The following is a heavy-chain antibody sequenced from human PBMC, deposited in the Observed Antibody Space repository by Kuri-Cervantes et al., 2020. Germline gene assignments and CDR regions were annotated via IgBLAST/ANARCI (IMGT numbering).Heavy chain of an antibody. V-gene: IGHV4-59*01. Sequence: SETLSLTCTVSGGSISSYYWSWIRQPPGKGLEWIGYIYYSGSTNYNPSLKGRVTISVDTSKNQFSLKLSSVTAADTAVYYCARDTLRSGLDYWGQGTLVTVSS. CDR3: ARDTLRSGLDY. CDR1: GGSISSYY. J-gene: IGHJ4*02. CDR2: IYYSGST. D-gene: IGHD4-17*01.